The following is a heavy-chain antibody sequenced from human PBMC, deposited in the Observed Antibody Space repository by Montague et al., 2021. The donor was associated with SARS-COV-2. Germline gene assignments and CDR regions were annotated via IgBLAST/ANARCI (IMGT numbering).Heavy chain of an antibody. V-gene: IGHV3-33*06. D-gene: IGHD4/OR15-4a*01. CDR2: MWNEGSKK. Sequence: SLRFSCAASGFSFRSYGMFWVRQAPGKGLEWVAVMWNEGSKKYYADSVKGRFTISRDNSTNTLYLHMNSLSAEDTAVYCAKETIAYGMDVWGQGTTVTVS. J-gene: IGHJ6*02. CDR1: GFSFRSYG. CDR3: AKETIAYGMDV.